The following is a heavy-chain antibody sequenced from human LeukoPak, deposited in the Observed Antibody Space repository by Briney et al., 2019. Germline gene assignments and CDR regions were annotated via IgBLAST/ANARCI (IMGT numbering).Heavy chain of an antibody. Sequence: SETLSLTCTVSGGSISSSSYYWGWIRQPPGKGLEWFGSIYYSGSTYYNPPLKSRVTISVDTSKNQFSLKLSSVTAADTAVNYCASEYYDYVWGSYRYTVFDYWGQGTLVTVSS. J-gene: IGHJ4*02. D-gene: IGHD3-16*02. V-gene: IGHV4-39*01. CDR1: GGSISSSSYY. CDR2: IYYSGST. CDR3: ASEYYDYVWGSYRYTVFDY.